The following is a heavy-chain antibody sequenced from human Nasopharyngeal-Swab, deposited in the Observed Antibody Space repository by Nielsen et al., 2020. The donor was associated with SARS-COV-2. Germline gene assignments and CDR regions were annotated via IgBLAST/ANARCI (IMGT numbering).Heavy chain of an antibody. V-gene: IGHV4-4*08. CDR3: ARDLTAVAGTGFYHYMDV. J-gene: IGHJ6*03. D-gene: IGHD6-19*01. CDR2: VDSSGST. Sequence: SETLSLTCTVSGGSISSYYWSWIRQPPGKGLEWIGCVDSSGSTNYNPSLKSRVTISVDTSKNQFSLKLSSVTAADTAVYYCARDLTAVAGTGFYHYMDVWGKGTTVTVSS. CDR1: GGSISSYY.